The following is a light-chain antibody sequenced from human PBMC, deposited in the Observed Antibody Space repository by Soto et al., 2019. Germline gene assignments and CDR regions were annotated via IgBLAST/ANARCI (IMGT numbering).Light chain of an antibody. CDR3: GTWDSSLSAVV. Sequence: QSVLTQPPSVSAAPGQKVTISCSGSTSNIGSKYVSWYHQLPGTAPKLLIYDNVKRPSGTPDRFSGSKSGTAATLGITGLQTGDEADYYCGTWDSSLSAVVFGTGTKLTVL. V-gene: IGLV1-51*01. CDR2: DNV. CDR1: TSNIGSKY. J-gene: IGLJ1*01.